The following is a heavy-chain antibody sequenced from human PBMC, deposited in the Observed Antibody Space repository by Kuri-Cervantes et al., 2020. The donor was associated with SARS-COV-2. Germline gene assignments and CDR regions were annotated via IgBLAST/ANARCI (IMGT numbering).Heavy chain of an antibody. V-gene: IGHV4-4*07. J-gene: IGHJ4*02. CDR3: ARGYSSGWPGFFDC. D-gene: IGHD6-19*01. CDR1: GDSMSSYY. Sequence: SETLSLTCVVSGDSMSSYYWGWIRQPAGKGLEWIGRIYASGSTNYNPSLKSRVTLSVDTSKNQFSLKLSSVTAADTAVYYCARGYSSGWPGFFDCWGQGTLVTVSS. CDR2: IYASGST.